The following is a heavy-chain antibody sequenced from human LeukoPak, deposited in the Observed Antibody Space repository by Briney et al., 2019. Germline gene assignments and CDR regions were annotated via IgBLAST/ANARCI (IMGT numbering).Heavy chain of an antibody. J-gene: IGHJ4*02. CDR3: ARDNSRNDLEY. CDR2: INQDGSQE. D-gene: IGHD1-1*01. CDR1: GFTFNSYW. Sequence: GGSLRLSCAASGFTFNSYWMNWVRQAPGKGLQWVANINQDGSQEYYVDSVKGRFTISRDNAKNSLYLLINSLRAEDTAVYYCARDNSRNDLEYWGQGTLVTVSS. V-gene: IGHV3-7*04.